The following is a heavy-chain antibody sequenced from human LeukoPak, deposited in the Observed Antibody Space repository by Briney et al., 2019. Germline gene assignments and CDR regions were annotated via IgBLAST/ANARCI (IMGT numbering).Heavy chain of an antibody. CDR2: ISSSSTYI. Sequence: PGRSLRLSCAASGCTFSSYSMKWVRQAPGKGLEWVSSISSSSTYIFYADSVKGRFTISRDNAKNSLYLQMNSLGAEVTAVYYSARGLAIVEARGNWFDPWGQGTLVTVSS. CDR1: GCTFSSYS. D-gene: IGHD1-26*01. J-gene: IGHJ5*02. V-gene: IGHV3-21*01. CDR3: ARGLAIVEARGNWFDP.